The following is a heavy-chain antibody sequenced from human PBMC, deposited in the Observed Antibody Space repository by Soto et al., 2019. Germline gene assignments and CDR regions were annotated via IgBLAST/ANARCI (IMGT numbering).Heavy chain of an antibody. CDR1: GFTFSTYA. V-gene: IGHV3-23*01. CDR3: AKNYYFDN. Sequence: GGSLRLSCAASGFTFSTYAMSWVRQTPGKGLEWVSSINVDGATYYTDSVKGRFAISRDNSRSTVYLEMNSLTAEDTALYYCAKNYYFDNWGQGTLVTVSS. CDR2: INVDGAT. J-gene: IGHJ4*02.